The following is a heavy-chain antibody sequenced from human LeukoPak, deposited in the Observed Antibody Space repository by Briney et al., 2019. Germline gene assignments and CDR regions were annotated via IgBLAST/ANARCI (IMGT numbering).Heavy chain of an antibody. CDR1: GFTFSSYE. D-gene: IGHD3-9*01. Sequence: GGSLRLSCAASGFTFSSYEMNWVRQAPGKGLEWVSSISSSSSYIYYADSVKGRFTISRDNAKNSLYLQMNSLRAEDTAVYYCARDQGGYDILTGYYADAFDIWGQGTMVTVSS. V-gene: IGHV3-21*01. CDR3: ARDQGGYDILTGYYADAFDI. CDR2: ISSSSSYI. J-gene: IGHJ3*02.